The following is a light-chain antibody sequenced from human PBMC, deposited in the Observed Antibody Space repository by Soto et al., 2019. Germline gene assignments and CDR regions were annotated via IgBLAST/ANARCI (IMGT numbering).Light chain of an antibody. CDR3: QQSYSPPIT. CDR1: QSIDNW. J-gene: IGKJ5*01. Sequence: DIQMTQTPSPLSASIGDRVTITCRASQSIDNWLAWYQQKPGKAPQLLIYDASRVKTGVPSRFTASGSGTEFTLTISSLQPEDFATYYCQQSYSPPITFGQGTRLEIK. CDR2: DAS. V-gene: IGKV1-5*01.